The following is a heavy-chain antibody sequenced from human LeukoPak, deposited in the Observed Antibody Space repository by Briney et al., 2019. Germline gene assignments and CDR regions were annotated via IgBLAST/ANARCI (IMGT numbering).Heavy chain of an antibody. CDR1: GGSFSGYY. D-gene: IGHD3-10*01. V-gene: IGHV4-34*01. J-gene: IGHJ4*02. CDR3: ARNYGSGSYYKYTNYYFDY. CDR2: INHSGST. Sequence: SETLSLTCAVYGGSFSGYYWSWIRQPPGKGLEWIGEINHSGSTNYNPSLKSRVTISVDTSKNQFSLKLSSVTAADTAVYYCARNYGSGSYYKYTNYYFDYWGQGTLVTVSS.